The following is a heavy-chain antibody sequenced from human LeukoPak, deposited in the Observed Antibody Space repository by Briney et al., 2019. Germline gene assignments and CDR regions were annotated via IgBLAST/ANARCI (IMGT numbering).Heavy chain of an antibody. Sequence: GGSLRLSCAASGFTFRSYAMSWVRQAPGKGLEWVSVISGSGGSTYYADSVKGRFTISRDNSKNTLYLQMNSLRAEDTAVFYCAKGLYSWSYDGFDSWGREPWSPSPQ. CDR3: AKGLYSWSYDGFDS. CDR1: GFTFRSYA. V-gene: IGHV3-23*01. CDR2: ISGSGGST. D-gene: IGHD1-26*01. J-gene: IGHJ4*02.